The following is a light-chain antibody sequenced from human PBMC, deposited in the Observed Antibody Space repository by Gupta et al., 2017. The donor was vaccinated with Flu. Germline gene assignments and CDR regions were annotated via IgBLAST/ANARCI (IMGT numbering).Light chain of an antibody. V-gene: IGKV3-20*01. Sequence: EIVLTQSPGTLSLSPGERATLSCRASQTVSSNYVSWYQQRPGQAPRLLIYGASTRGTGIPDRFSGSASGTDFTLTISRLEPEDFAVYYCQQYGSSPYTFGQGTKLDIK. CDR2: GAS. J-gene: IGKJ2*01. CDR3: QQYGSSPYT. CDR1: QTVSSNY.